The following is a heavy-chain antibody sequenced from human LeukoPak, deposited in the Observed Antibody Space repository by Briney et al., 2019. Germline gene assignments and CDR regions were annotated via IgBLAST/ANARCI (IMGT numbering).Heavy chain of an antibody. CDR1: GGSISSYY. V-gene: IGHV4-59*01. CDR2: IYYSGST. Sequence: PSETLSLTCTVSGGSISSYYWSWIRQPPGKGLEWIGYIYYSGSTNYNPSLKSRVTISVDTSKNQFSLKLSSVTAADTAVYYCARDRISGSSVSYFDFWGQGTLVTVSS. CDR3: ARDRISGSSVSYFDF. D-gene: IGHD1-26*01. J-gene: IGHJ4*02.